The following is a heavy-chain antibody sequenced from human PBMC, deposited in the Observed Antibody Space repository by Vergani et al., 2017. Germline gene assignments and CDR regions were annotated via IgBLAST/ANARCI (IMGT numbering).Heavy chain of an antibody. Sequence: QVQLQESGPGLVKPSETLSLTCTVSGGSISSYYWGWIRQPPGKGLEWIGSIYYSGSTSYNPSLKSRVTISVDTSKNQFSLKLSSVTAADTAVYYCARLVGGSGYFDYWGQGTLVTVSS. CDR1: GGSISSYY. V-gene: IGHV4-39*01. CDR3: ARLVGGSGYFDY. J-gene: IGHJ4*02. CDR2: IYYSGST. D-gene: IGHD3-10*01.